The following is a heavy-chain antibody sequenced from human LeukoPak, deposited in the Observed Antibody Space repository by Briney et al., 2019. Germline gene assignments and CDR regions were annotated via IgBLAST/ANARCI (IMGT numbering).Heavy chain of an antibody. CDR2: ISSSSSYI. D-gene: IGHD3-10*01. CDR3: AKGLYYYGSGTRADAFDI. J-gene: IGHJ3*02. Sequence: GGSLRLSCAASGFTFSSYSMNWVRQAPGKGLEWVSSISSSSSYIYYADSVKGRFAISRDNAKNSLYLQMSSLRAEDTALYYCAKGLYYYGSGTRADAFDIWGQGTMVTVSS. V-gene: IGHV3-21*04. CDR1: GFTFSSYS.